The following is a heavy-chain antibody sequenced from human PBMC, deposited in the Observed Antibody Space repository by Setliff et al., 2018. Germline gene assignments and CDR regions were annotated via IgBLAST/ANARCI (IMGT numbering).Heavy chain of an antibody. V-gene: IGHV1-8*01. D-gene: IGHD3-10*01. J-gene: IGHJ4*02. CDR2: MNPNSGNT. CDR1: GYTFTSYD. Sequence: VASVKVSCKASGYTFTSYDINWVRQATGQGLEWMGWMNPNSGNTGYAQKFQGRVTITADDSTSTAYMERRSRNSEDTAVYYCAREALQRAGLYLFEIWGQGMLVTVSS. CDR3: AREALQRAGLYLFEI.